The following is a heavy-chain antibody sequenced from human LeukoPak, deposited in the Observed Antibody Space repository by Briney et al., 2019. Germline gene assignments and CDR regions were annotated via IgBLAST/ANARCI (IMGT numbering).Heavy chain of an antibody. Sequence: GGSLRLSCAASGFTFSSYAMTWVRQAPGKGLEWVSTLSGSGDSTYYADSVKGHFTISRDNSKNMLYLQMNSLRAEDTAVYYCAKAPMSWALYYFDYWGQGTLVTVSS. J-gene: IGHJ4*02. D-gene: IGHD7-27*01. CDR1: GFTFSSYA. CDR3: AKAPMSWALYYFDY. CDR2: LSGSGDST. V-gene: IGHV3-23*01.